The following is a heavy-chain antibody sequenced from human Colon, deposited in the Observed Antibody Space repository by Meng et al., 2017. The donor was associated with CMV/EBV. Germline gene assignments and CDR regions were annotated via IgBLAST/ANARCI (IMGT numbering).Heavy chain of an antibody. CDR3: ARGTMTAFGGYDFWFDP. CDR1: GGSFSGYY. J-gene: IGHJ5*02. V-gene: IGHV4-34*01. CDR2: INHSGST. Sequence: QVQLQQWGAGVLKPSETLSLTCAASGGSFSGYYWSWIRQPPGKGLEWIGEINHSGSTNYHPSLKSRVTISVDTSKNQFSLKLSSVTAADTAVYYCARGTMTAFGGYDFWFDPWGQGTLVTVSS. D-gene: IGHD5-12*01.